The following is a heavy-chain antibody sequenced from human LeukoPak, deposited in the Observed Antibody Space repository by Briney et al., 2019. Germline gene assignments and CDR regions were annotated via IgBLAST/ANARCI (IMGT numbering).Heavy chain of an antibody. J-gene: IGHJ4*02. Sequence: PGGSLRLSCAASWLTVSSNYMSWVRQAPGKGLEVDSVIYSGGSTYYADSVKGRFTISRNNSKNTLYLQMNSLRAEDTAVYYCARLYCSGGSCHFDYWGQGTLVTVSS. D-gene: IGHD2-15*01. CDR2: IYSGGST. CDR1: WLTVSSNY. V-gene: IGHV3-53*01. CDR3: ARLYCSGGSCHFDY.